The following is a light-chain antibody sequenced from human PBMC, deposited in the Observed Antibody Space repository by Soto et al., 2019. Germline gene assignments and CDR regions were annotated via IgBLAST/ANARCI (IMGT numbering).Light chain of an antibody. J-gene: IGLJ1*01. CDR2: DVV. V-gene: IGLV2-14*03. CDR3: SSYTSTMTNV. CDR1: NSDVGGFNS. Sequence: QSALTQPASVSGSPGQSITISCTGTNSDVGGFNSVSWYQLRPGTAPKLILYDVVDRPSGVSYRFSGSKSGNTASLTISGLQAADEADYFCSSYTSTMTNVFGSGTKLTVL.